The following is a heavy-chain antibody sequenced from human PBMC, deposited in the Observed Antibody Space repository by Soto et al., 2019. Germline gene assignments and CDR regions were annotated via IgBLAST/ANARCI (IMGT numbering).Heavy chain of an antibody. D-gene: IGHD6-19*01. CDR1: GGSISSSSYY. Sequence: SETLSLTCTVSGGSISSSSYYWGWIRQPPGKGLEWIGSIYYSGSTYYNPSLKSRVTISVDTSKNQFSLKLSSVTAADTAVYYCARHLSSGWSYYYYYMDVWSKGTTVT. V-gene: IGHV4-39*01. J-gene: IGHJ6*03. CDR3: ARHLSSGWSYYYYYMDV. CDR2: IYYSGST.